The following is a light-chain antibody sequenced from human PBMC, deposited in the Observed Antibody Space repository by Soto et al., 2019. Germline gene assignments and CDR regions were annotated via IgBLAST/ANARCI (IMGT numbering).Light chain of an antibody. V-gene: IGLV1-51*01. CDR1: DSNIRKNY. J-gene: IGLJ2*01. Sequence: QSVLTQPPSVSASPGQKVTMSCSGSDSNIRKNYVSWYRQLPGTAPELLIYDNTKRPSGIPDRFSGSKSGPSATLGITGLQTGDEADYYCGTWDSSLSGMVFGGGTKVTVL. CDR2: DNT. CDR3: GTWDSSLSGMV.